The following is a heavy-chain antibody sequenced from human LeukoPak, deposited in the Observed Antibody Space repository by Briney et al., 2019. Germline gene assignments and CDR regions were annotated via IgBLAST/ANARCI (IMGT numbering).Heavy chain of an antibody. D-gene: IGHD2-15*01. J-gene: IGHJ4*02. CDR2: ISDSGGST. Sequence: GGSLRLSCAASGFTFSSYAMSWVRQAPGKGLEWVSAISDSGGSTYYADSVKGRFAISRDNSRNTLYLHMNSLRAEDTAVYYCAKAGYCSAGSCYSLDYWGQGTLVTVSS. V-gene: IGHV3-23*01. CDR3: AKAGYCSAGSCYSLDY. CDR1: GFTFSSYA.